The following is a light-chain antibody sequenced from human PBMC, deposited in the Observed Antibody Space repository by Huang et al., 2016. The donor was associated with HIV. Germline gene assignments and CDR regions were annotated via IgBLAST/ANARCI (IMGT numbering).Light chain of an antibody. Sequence: DIQMTQSPSSLSASVGDRVTITCRATKSVVKYLNWYKQKPGKAPKLLIYGASSLQTGVPSRLSGSGSGTDFTLTISSLQPEDFATYYCQQSSSPPPTFGPGTKVDIK. V-gene: IGKV1-39*01. CDR2: GAS. CDR3: QQSSSPPPT. CDR1: KSVVKY. J-gene: IGKJ3*01.